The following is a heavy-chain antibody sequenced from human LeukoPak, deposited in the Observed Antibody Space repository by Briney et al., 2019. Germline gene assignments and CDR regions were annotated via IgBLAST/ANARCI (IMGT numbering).Heavy chain of an antibody. Sequence: GGSLRLSCAASGFTFTTYWMSWVRQAPGKGPEWVSAISGSGGSTYYADSVKGRFTISRDNSKNTLYLQMNSLRAEDTAVYYCATYCSSTSCYRGFDYWGQGTLVTVSS. CDR2: ISGSGGST. CDR3: ATYCSSTSCYRGFDY. CDR1: GFTFTTYW. D-gene: IGHD2-2*01. V-gene: IGHV3-23*01. J-gene: IGHJ4*02.